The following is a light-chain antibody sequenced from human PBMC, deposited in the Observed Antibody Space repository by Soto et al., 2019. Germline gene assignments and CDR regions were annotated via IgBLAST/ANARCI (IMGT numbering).Light chain of an antibody. CDR1: QSVSSN. Sequence: EIVRTQSPATLSVSPGERATLSCRASQSVSSNLAWYQQKPGQAPRLLIYGASTRATGIPDRFSGSGSGTEFTLTISSLQSEDFAVYYCQQYNNWPLTFGPGTKVDIK. CDR2: GAS. CDR3: QQYNNWPLT. J-gene: IGKJ3*01. V-gene: IGKV3-15*01.